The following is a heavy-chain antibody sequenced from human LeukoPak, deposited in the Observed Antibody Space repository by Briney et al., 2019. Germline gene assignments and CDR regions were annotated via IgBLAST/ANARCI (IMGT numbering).Heavy chain of an antibody. D-gene: IGHD2-2*02. CDR3: ARDRCNSTSCYTTPDY. J-gene: IGHJ4*02. CDR1: GYTFTGYY. V-gene: IGHV1-2*02. CDR2: INPNSGGT. Sequence: ASVKVSCKASGYTFTGYYMHWVRQAPGQGLEWMGWINPNSGGTNYAQKFQGRVTMTRDTSISTAYMELSRLRSDDTAVYYCARDRCNSTSCYTTPDYWGQGTLVTVSS.